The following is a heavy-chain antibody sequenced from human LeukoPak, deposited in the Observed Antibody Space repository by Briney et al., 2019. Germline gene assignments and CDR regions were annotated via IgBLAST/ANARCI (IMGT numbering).Heavy chain of an antibody. J-gene: IGHJ4*02. CDR2: IYYSGST. CDR1: GGSISSYY. CDR3: ARNYGSGSLGFGY. V-gene: IGHV4-59*01. Sequence: SETLSLTCTVSGGSISSYYWSWIRQPPGKGLEWIGYIYYSGSTNYNPSLKSRVTISVDTSKNQFSLKLSSVTAADTAVYYCARNYGSGSLGFGYWGQGTLVTVSS. D-gene: IGHD3-10*01.